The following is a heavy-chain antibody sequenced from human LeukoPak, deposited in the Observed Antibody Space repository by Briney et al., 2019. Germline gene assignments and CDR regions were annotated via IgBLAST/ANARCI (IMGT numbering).Heavy chain of an antibody. CDR2: ISYTGST. CDR3: ARTAKYYYGSETYYFFDY. D-gene: IGHD3-10*01. J-gene: IGHJ4*02. Sequence: PPEALSLTCTVSGGSISRYYWSWIRQPPGKGLEWIGYISYTGSTTYNSSPKSRVTISLDTSQNQFSLKLTSVTPADTAVYYCARTAKYYYGSETYYFFDYWGQGTLVTVSS. V-gene: IGHV4-59*01. CDR1: GGSISRYY.